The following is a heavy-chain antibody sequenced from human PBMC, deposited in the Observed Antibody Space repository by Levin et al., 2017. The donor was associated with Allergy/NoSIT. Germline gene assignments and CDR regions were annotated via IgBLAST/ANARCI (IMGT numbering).Heavy chain of an antibody. CDR2: IYYSGST. D-gene: IGHD3-10*01. Sequence: SETLSLTCTVSGGSISSYYWSWIRQPPGKGLEWIGYIYYSGSTNYNPSLKSRVTISVDTSKNQFYLKLSSVTAADTAVYYCARGVTMVRALDYWGQGTLVTVSS. CDR3: ARGVTMVRALDY. J-gene: IGHJ4*02. V-gene: IGHV4-59*01. CDR1: GGSISSYY.